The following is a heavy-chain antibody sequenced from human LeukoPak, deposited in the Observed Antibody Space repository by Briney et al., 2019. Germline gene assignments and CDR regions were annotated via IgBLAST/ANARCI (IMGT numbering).Heavy chain of an antibody. CDR2: ISDSGGST. V-gene: IGHV3-23*01. D-gene: IGHD4-11*01. J-gene: IGHJ5*02. CDR3: ARFKVTVTSIP. CDR1: GFTFSSYV. Sequence: GGSLRLSCAASGFTFSSYVMSWVRQAPGKGLEWVSAISDSGGSTYYADSVKGRFTISRDNSKNTLYLQMNSLRAEDTAVYYCARFKVTVTSIPWGQGTLVTVSS.